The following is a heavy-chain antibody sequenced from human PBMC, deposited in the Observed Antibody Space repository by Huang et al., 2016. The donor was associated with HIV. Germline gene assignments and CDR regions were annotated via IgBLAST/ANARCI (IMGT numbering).Heavy chain of an antibody. CDR3: AKDRVAGTGHCFDP. J-gene: IGHJ5*02. CDR2: IRGSDNTT. V-gene: IGHV3-23*01. CDR1: GFRFSSYT. Sequence: EVKLLESGGGLVQPGGSLRLSCAASGFRFSSYTMTWVRQAQGKGLEGVAAIRGSDNTTFYADSGKGRFTSSRDNSKNTLYLQMKSLRVDDTAVYYCAKDRVAGTGHCFDPWGQGTLVTVSS. D-gene: IGHD6-19*01.